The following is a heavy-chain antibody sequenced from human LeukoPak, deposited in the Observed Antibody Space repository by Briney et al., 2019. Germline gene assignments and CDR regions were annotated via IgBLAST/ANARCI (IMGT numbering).Heavy chain of an antibody. CDR1: GGSINSSSYY. CDR2: IYYSGST. J-gene: IGHJ3*02. CDR3: ARHVYDFWSGYSTSGAFDI. V-gene: IGHV4-39*01. D-gene: IGHD3-3*01. Sequence: SETLPLTCTVSGGSINSSSYYWGWIRQPPGKGLEWIGSIYYSGSTYYNPSLKSRVTISVDTSKNQFSLKLSSVTAADTAVYYCARHVYDFWSGYSTSGAFDIWGQGTMVTVSS.